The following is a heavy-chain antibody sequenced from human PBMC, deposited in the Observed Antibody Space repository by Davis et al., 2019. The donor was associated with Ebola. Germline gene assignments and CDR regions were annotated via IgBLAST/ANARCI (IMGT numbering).Heavy chain of an antibody. CDR1: GGSFSGYY. D-gene: IGHD3-3*01. J-gene: IGHJ4*02. CDR2: INHSGST. V-gene: IGHV4-34*01. Sequence: SQTLSLTCAVYGGSFSGYYWSWIRQPPGKGLEWIGEINHSGSTNYNPSLKSRVTISVDTSKNQFSLKLSSVTAADTAVYYCARADYDFWSGYYLGDYWGQGTLVTVSS. CDR3: ARADYDFWSGYYLGDY.